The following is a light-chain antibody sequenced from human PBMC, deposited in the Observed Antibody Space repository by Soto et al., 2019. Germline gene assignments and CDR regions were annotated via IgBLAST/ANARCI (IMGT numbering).Light chain of an antibody. CDR2: GVT. J-gene: IGLJ3*02. V-gene: IGLV2-8*01. Sequence: QSALTQPPSASGSPGQSVTISCTGTSSDVGGYNYVSWYQQYPGRAPKLMIYGVTQRPSGVPDRFSGSKSGNTASLTFSGIHAEDDADYDCSSYASSNNFYFVFGGGTKLTVL. CDR1: SSDVGGYNY. CDR3: SSYASSNNFYFV.